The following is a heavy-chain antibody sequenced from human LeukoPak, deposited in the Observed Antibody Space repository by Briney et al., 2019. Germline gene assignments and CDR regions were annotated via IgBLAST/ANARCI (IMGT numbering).Heavy chain of an antibody. Sequence: SETLSLTCTVSGGSISSGGYYWSWIRQHPGKGLEWIGYIYYSGSTYYNPSLKSRVTISVDTSKNQLSLKLSSVTAADTAVYYCATTLKIAAHPYFDYWGQGTLVTVSS. J-gene: IGHJ4*02. CDR1: GGSISSGGYY. CDR3: ATTLKIAAHPYFDY. V-gene: IGHV4-31*03. CDR2: IYYSGST. D-gene: IGHD6-6*01.